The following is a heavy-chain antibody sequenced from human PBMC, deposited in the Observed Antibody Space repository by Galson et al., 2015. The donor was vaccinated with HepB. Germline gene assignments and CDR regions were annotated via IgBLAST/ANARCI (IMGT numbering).Heavy chain of an antibody. V-gene: IGHV1-3*01. CDR2: INAGNGNT. J-gene: IGHJ5*02. CDR1: GYTFINYA. D-gene: IGHD2-2*01. CDR3: ARADIAIVPAALDP. Sequence: SVKVSCKASGYTFINYAMHWVRQAPGQRLEWMGWINAGNGNTKYSQKFQGRVTSTRDTSARTAYMELSSLRSEDTAVYYCARADIAIVPAALDPWGQGTLVAVSA.